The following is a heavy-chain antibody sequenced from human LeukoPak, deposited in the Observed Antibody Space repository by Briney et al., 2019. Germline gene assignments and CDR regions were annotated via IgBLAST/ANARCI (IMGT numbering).Heavy chain of an antibody. D-gene: IGHD3-22*01. V-gene: IGHV1-2*02. CDR3: ATAAAYYYDSSGYSPSYYYYGMDV. CDR1: GYTFTSYD. CDR2: MNPNSGGT. Sequence: GASVKVSCKASGYTFTSYDISWVRQATGQGLEWMGWMNPNSGGTNYAQKFQGRVTMTRDTSISTAYMELSRLRSDDTAVYYCATAAAYYYDSSGYSPSYYYYGMDVWGQGTTVTVSS. J-gene: IGHJ6*02.